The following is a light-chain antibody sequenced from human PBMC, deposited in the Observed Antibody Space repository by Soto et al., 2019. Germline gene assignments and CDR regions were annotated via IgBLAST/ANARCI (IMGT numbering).Light chain of an antibody. CDR1: QSVSSY. CDR3: QQRSNWPT. J-gene: IGKJ5*01. Sequence: VMTQSPDTLSVSPGERATLSCRASQSVSSYLAWYQQKPGQAPRLLIYDASNRATGIPARFSGSGSGTDFTLTISSLEPEDFAVYYCQQRSNWPTFGQGTRLEI. CDR2: DAS. V-gene: IGKV3-11*01.